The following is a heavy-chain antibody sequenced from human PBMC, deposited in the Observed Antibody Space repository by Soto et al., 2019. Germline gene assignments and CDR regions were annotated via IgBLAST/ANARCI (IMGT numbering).Heavy chain of an antibody. J-gene: IGHJ6*02. CDR2: ISGSGGST. Sequence: GGSLRLSCAASGFTFSSYAMSWVRQAPGKGLEWVSAISGSGGSTYYADSVKGRFTISRDNSKNTLYLQMNSLRAEDTAVYYCARAGFDCSSTSCSYGMDVWGQGATATVSS. D-gene: IGHD2-2*01. V-gene: IGHV3-23*01. CDR3: ARAGFDCSSTSCSYGMDV. CDR1: GFTFSSYA.